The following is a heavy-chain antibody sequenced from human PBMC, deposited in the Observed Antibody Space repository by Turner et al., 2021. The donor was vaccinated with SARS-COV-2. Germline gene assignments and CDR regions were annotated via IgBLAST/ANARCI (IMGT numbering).Heavy chain of an antibody. Sequence: EVQLVESGGGLVKPGGSLRLSCAASGFTFSSYSMNWVRLAPGKGLEWVSSISSRISYIYYADSVKGRFTISRDNAKNSLFLQMNSLRAEDTAVYYCARDFDDFWSGYYGRAFDIWGQGTMVTVSS. CDR2: ISSRISYI. D-gene: IGHD3-3*01. J-gene: IGHJ3*02. V-gene: IGHV3-21*01. CDR1: GFTFSSYS. CDR3: ARDFDDFWSGYYGRAFDI.